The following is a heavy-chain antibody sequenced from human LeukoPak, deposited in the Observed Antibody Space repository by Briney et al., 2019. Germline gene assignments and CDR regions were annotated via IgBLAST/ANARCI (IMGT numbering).Heavy chain of an antibody. CDR3: ARSDYDFWSGGAFDI. V-gene: IGHV1-69*02. CDR1: GGTFSSYT. D-gene: IGHD3-3*01. CDR2: IIPILGIA. Sequence: SVKVSCKASGGTFSSYTISWVRQAPGQGLEWMGRIIPILGIANYAQELQGRVTITADKSTSTAYMELSSLRSEDTAVYYCARSDYDFWSGGAFDIWGQGTMVTVSS. J-gene: IGHJ3*02.